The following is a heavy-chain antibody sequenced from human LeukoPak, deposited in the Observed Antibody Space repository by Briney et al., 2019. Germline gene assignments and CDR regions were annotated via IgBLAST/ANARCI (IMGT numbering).Heavy chain of an antibody. CDR2: ISAYNGNT. D-gene: IGHD2-2*02. V-gene: IGHV1-18*01. CDR1: GYTFTSYG. J-gene: IGHJ6*03. Sequence: ASVKLSCKASGYTFTSYGISWVRQAPGQGLEWMGWISAYNGNTNYAQKLQGRVTMTTDTSTSTAYMELRSLRSDDTAVYYCARDHIVVVPAAISLSYYYMDVWGKGTTVTVSS. CDR3: ARDHIVVVPAAISLSYYYMDV.